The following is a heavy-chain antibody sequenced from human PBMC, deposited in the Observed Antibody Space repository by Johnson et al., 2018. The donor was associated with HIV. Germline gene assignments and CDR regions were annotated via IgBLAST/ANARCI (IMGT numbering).Heavy chain of an antibody. CDR2: ITWNGGST. J-gene: IGHJ3*02. Sequence: EVQLVESGGGLVQPGRSLRLSCAASGFTFDHYDMSWVRQVPGKGLEWVSGITWNGGSTGYADLVKGRFTISRDNSKNTLYLKMNSLRAEDTAVYYCAKFPEDLVLMVYAPPPNDAFDIWGQGTLVTVSS. V-gene: IGHV3-20*04. CDR3: AKFPEDLVLMVYAPPPNDAFDI. D-gene: IGHD2-8*01. CDR1: GFTFDHYD.